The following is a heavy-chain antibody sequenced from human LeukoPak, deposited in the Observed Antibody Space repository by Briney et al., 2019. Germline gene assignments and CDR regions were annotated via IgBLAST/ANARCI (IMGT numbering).Heavy chain of an antibody. V-gene: IGHV1-69*13. CDR3: ARDRYYDNSGYYYESAY. D-gene: IGHD3-22*01. CDR1: GGTFSSYA. Sequence: SVKVSCKASGGTFSSYAISWVRQAPGQGLEWMGGIIPRLGTTKNAQRFQGRITISADESTSTAYMELSSLRSEDTAVYYCARDRYYDNSGYYYESAYWGQGTLVTVSS. CDR2: IIPRLGTT. J-gene: IGHJ4*02.